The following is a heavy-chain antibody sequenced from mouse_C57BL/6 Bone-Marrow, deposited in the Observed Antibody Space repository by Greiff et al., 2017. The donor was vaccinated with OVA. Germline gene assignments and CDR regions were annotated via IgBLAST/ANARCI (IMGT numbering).Heavy chain of an antibody. CDR3: ARDLYYYGSSPWFAY. D-gene: IGHD1-1*01. CDR2: ISDGGSYT. Sequence: EVMLVESGGGLVKPGGSLKLSCAASGFTFSSYAMSWVRQTPEKRLEWVATISDGGSYTYYPDNVKGRFTISRDNAKYNLYLQMSHLKSEDTAMYYCARDLYYYGSSPWFAYWGQGTLVTVSA. CDR1: GFTFSSYA. J-gene: IGHJ3*01. V-gene: IGHV5-4*01.